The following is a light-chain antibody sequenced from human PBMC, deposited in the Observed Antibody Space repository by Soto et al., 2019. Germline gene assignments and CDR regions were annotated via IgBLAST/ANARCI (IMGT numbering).Light chain of an antibody. Sequence: QSALTQPASVSGFPGQSITISCTGTSSDVGNYNYVSWYQQHPGKAPRLMIYEVNNRPSGVSCRFSGSKSGNTASLTISGLQYEDEADYYCNSYTSSSTVAFGGGTKLTVL. CDR3: NSYTSSSTVA. CDR1: SSDVGNYNY. CDR2: EVN. V-gene: IGLV2-14*01. J-gene: IGLJ2*01.